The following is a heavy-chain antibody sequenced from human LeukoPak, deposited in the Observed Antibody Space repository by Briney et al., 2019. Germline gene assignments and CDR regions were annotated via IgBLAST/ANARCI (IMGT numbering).Heavy chain of an antibody. Sequence: SVKVSCKASGGTFSSYAISWVRQAPGQGLEWMGGIIPIFGTANYAQKFQGRVTITTDESTSTAYMELSSLRSEDTAVYYCARGGLYDFWSGPDYWGQGTLVTVSS. D-gene: IGHD3-3*01. CDR3: ARGGLYDFWSGPDY. J-gene: IGHJ4*02. CDR2: IIPIFGTA. V-gene: IGHV1-69*05. CDR1: GGTFSSYA.